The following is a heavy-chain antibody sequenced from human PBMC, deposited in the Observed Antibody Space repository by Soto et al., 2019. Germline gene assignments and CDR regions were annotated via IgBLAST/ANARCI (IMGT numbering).Heavy chain of an antibody. CDR2: MSPNSGNT. Sequence: ASVKVSCKASGYTFTSYGSNWVRQATGQGLEWMGWMSPNSGNTGYAQKFQGRVTMTRNTSISTAYMELSSLRSEDTAVYYCALKSSSAQFYDFWSGYYRHYYYYMDVWGKGTTVTVSS. V-gene: IGHV1-8*01. CDR1: GYTFTSYG. J-gene: IGHJ6*03. D-gene: IGHD3-3*01. CDR3: ALKSSSAQFYDFWSGYYRHYYYYMDV.